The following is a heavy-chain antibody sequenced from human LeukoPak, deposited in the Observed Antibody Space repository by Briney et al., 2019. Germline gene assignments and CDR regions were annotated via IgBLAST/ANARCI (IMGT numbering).Heavy chain of an antibody. D-gene: IGHD1-1*01. J-gene: IGHJ4*02. V-gene: IGHV3-49*03. CDR2: IRSKAYGETA. Sequence: GGSLRLSCTASGFTFGEYAMSWIRQAPGKGLEWVGFIRSKAYGETADYAASVKGRFTISRDDSKAIAYLQMNSLKTEDTAVYHCTRDRGAYNLYDYWGQGTLVTVSS. CDR1: GFTFGEYA. CDR3: TRDRGAYNLYDY.